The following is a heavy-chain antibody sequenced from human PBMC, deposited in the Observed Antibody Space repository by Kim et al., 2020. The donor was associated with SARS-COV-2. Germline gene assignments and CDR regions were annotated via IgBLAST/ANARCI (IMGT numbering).Heavy chain of an antibody. D-gene: IGHD6-13*01. Sequence: GGSLRLSCAASGFTFSSYAMHWVRQAPGKGLEWVAVISYAGSNKYYADSVKGRFTISRDNSKNTLYLQMNSLRAEDTAVYYCARGGGGFVAAAVSDWYFDLWGRGTLVTVSP. J-gene: IGHJ2*01. CDR1: GFTFSSYA. V-gene: IGHV3-30*04. CDR3: ARGGGGFVAAAVSDWYFDL. CDR2: ISYAGSNK.